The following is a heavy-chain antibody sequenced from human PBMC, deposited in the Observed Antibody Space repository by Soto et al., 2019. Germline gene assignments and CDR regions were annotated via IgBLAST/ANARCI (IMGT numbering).Heavy chain of an antibody. J-gene: IGHJ6*02. D-gene: IGHD3-10*02. V-gene: IGHV5-51*01. CDR2: IYPGDSDT. CDR1: GYNFTNYW. Sequence: GESLKISCKGSGYNFTNYWIGWVRQMPGKGLESMGIIYPGDSDTRYSPSFQGQVTISADKSISTAYLQWSSLKASDTAMYYCAAGGVRVPVIHDRGYYDIDAWGQGTTVTVSS. CDR3: AAGGVRVPVIHDRGYYDIDA.